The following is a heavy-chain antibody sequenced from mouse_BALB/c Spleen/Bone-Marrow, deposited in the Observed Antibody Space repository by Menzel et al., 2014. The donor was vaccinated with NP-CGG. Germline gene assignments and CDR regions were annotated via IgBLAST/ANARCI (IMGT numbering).Heavy chain of an antibody. V-gene: IGHV2-6-7*01. CDR3: ARDYGTGAMDY. CDR2: IWGDGST. D-gene: IGHD1-1*01. CDR1: GFSLTGYG. J-gene: IGHJ4*01. Sequence: VQLQQSGPGLVAPSQSLAITCTVSGFSLTGYGVKWVRQPPGKGLEWLGEIWGDGSTDYNSALKSRLSISKDSSKSQVFLKMNSLQTDDTARYYCARDYGTGAMDYWGQGTSVTVSS.